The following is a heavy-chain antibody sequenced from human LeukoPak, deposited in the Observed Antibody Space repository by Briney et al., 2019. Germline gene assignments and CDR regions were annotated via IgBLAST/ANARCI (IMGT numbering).Heavy chain of an antibody. V-gene: IGHV3-33*01. D-gene: IGHD5-12*01. Sequence: QPGGSLRLSCAASGFAFSSYGMHWVRQAPGKGLEWVAVIWYDGSNKYYADSVKGRFTISRDNSKNTLYLQMNSLRAEDTAVYYCARGDPSSGYDFDYWGQGTLVTVSS. J-gene: IGHJ4*02. CDR3: ARGDPSSGYDFDY. CDR1: GFAFSSYG. CDR2: IWYDGSNK.